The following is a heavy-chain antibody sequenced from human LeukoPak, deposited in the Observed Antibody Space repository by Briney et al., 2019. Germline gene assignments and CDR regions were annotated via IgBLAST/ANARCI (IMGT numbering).Heavy chain of an antibody. CDR1: GGSISSYY. D-gene: IGHD1-26*01. Sequence: SETLSLTCTVSGGSISSYYWSWIRQPPGKGLEWIGYIYYSGSTNYNPSLKSRVTISVDTSKNQFSLKLSSVTAADTAVYYCARHGKVGATEDYWGQGTLVTVSS. CDR3: ARHGKVGATEDY. CDR2: IYYSGST. V-gene: IGHV4-59*08. J-gene: IGHJ4*02.